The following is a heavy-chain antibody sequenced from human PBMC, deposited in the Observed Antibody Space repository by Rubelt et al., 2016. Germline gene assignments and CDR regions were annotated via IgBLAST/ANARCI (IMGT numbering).Heavy chain of an antibody. D-gene: IGHD2-2*01. Sequence: QVQLQESGPGLVKPSETLYLTCTVSGASISSYYLSWIRQAPGKGLEWIGYIYYSGNTHYKPSLTSRVTISVDTSKNELSLRLGSGTAADTAVYYCARYCSSTSCFLKRVFDYWGQGTLVTVSS. V-gene: IGHV4-59*08. CDR3: ARYCSSTSCFLKRVFDY. J-gene: IGHJ4*02. CDR2: IYYSGNT. CDR1: GASISSYY.